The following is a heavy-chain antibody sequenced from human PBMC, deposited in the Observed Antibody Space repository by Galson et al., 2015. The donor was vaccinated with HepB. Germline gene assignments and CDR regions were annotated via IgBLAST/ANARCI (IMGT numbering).Heavy chain of an antibody. CDR1: GFTFSSYA. V-gene: IGHV3-30*04. CDR3: ARDLRGIDY. J-gene: IGHJ4*02. D-gene: IGHD3-10*01. Sequence: SLRLSCAASGFTFSSYAMHWVRQAPGKGPEWVAVISYDGSNKYYADSVKGRFTISRDNSKNTLYLQMNSLRAEDTAVYYCARDLRGIDYWGQGTLVTVSS. CDR2: ISYDGSNK.